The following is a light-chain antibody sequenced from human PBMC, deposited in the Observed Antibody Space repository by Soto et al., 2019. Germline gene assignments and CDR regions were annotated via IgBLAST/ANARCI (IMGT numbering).Light chain of an antibody. CDR3: QQYNSYPYT. Sequence: DIQMTQSPTILSASVGDGVTIACRASQSVTLWLTWYQQKPGKAPKLLLYKASTLESGVRSRFIGNGSETDFTLTISSLQPDDIGTYYCQQYNSYPYTFGQGTKLESK. V-gene: IGKV1-5*03. CDR1: QSVTLW. J-gene: IGKJ2*01. CDR2: KAS.